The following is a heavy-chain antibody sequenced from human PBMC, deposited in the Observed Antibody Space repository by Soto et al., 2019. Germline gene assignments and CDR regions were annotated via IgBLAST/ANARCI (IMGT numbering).Heavy chain of an antibody. V-gene: IGHV1-46*01. J-gene: IGHJ4*02. Sequence: QVQLVQSGAEVKKPGASVKVSCKASGYTFTNYYVQWVRQAPGQGLEWMGVIHPDGGHTTYSQKCQDIVTMTRDTFSSTIYMVMSSLRSEDTAVYYCARGDDDYWGQGTLVTVSS. CDR1: GYTFTNYY. CDR3: ARGDDDY. CDR2: IHPDGGHT.